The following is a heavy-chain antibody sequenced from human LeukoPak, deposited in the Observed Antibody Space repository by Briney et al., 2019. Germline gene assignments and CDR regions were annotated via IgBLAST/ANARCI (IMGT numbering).Heavy chain of an antibody. Sequence: GASVKVSCKASGYTFTSYGISWVRQAPGQGLEWMGWISAYNGNTNYAQKLQGRVTMTTDTSTSTAYMELRSLRSDDTAVYYCARDIPTPALLWLRSLDYWGQGTLVTVSS. D-gene: IGHD3-10*01. CDR3: ARDIPTPALLWLRSLDY. CDR1: GYTFTSYG. J-gene: IGHJ4*02. CDR2: ISAYNGNT. V-gene: IGHV1-18*01.